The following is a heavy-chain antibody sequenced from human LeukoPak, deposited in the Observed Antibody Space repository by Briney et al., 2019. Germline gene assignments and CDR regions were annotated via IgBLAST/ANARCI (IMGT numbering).Heavy chain of an antibody. CDR2: ISGSGGST. J-gene: IGHJ4*02. V-gene: IGHV3-23*01. Sequence: AGGSLRLSCAASGFTFSSYAMSWVRQAPGKGLEWVSAISGSGGSTYYADSVKGRFTISRDNSKNTLYLQMNSLRAEDTAVYYCAQGYDFWSGKYYFDYWGQGTLVTVSS. CDR3: AQGYDFWSGKYYFDY. D-gene: IGHD3-3*01. CDR1: GFTFSSYA.